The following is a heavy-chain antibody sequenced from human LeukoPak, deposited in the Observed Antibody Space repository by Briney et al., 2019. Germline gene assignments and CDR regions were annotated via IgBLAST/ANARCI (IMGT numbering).Heavy chain of an antibody. CDR1: GYTLTELS. Sequence: ASVKVSCKVSGYTLTELSMHWVRQAPGKGLEWMGGFDPEDGETIYAQKFQGRVTVTEDTSTDTAYMELSSLRSEDTAVYYCATGNPDSSGYYLFRWGQGTLVTVSS. D-gene: IGHD3-22*01. CDR3: ATGNPDSSGYYLFR. CDR2: FDPEDGET. J-gene: IGHJ4*02. V-gene: IGHV1-24*01.